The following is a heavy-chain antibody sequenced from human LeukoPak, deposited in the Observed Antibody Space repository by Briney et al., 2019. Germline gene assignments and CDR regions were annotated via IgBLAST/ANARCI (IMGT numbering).Heavy chain of an antibody. V-gene: IGHV3-7*01. J-gene: IGHJ6*02. CDR2: INQNGGEK. Sequence: GGSLRLPCEDSGFTFSGYWMNWVRQAPGKGLEWVANINQNGGEKYYVDSVKGRFTISRDNGKNSLYLQMNSLRAEDTAVYYCARDLKKLWFGELLRRDPRYGMDVWGQGTTVTVSS. CDR3: ARDLKKLWFGELLRRDPRYGMDV. CDR1: GFTFSGYW. D-gene: IGHD3-10*01.